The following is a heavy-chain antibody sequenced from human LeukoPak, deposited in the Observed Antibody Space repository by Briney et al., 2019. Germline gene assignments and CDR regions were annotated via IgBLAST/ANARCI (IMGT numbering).Heavy chain of an antibody. CDR2: IGSDGSKK. CDR3: ARQMTSTRLFDS. V-gene: IGHV3-30*04. D-gene: IGHD5/OR15-5a*01. J-gene: IGHJ4*02. CDR1: GFMFSDHA. Sequence: GRSLRLPCVASGFMFSDHAFHWVRQSPDKELEWVALIGSDGSKKYYADSVQGRFTVSRENSKNTLFLQMNTLRADDTAVYFCARQMTSTRLFDSWGQGTLVTVSS.